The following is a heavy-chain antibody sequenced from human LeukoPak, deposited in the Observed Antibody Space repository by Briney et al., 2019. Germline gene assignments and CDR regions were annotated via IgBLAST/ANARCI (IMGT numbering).Heavy chain of an antibody. CDR1: GYTFTSYD. Sequence: ASVKVSCKASGYTFTSYDINWVRQATGQGLEWMGWMNPNSGNTGYAQKFQGRVTMTRNTSISTAYMELSSLRSEDTAVYYCARGSRYCGSTSCYMGWGYYYYGMDVWGQGTTVTVSS. CDR3: ARGSRYCGSTSCYMGWGYYYYGMDV. D-gene: IGHD2-2*02. CDR2: MNPNSGNT. V-gene: IGHV1-8*01. J-gene: IGHJ6*02.